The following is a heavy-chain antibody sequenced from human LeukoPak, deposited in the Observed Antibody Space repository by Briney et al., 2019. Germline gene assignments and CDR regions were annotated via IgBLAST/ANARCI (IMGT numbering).Heavy chain of an antibody. D-gene: IGHD3-3*01. CDR2: FSGTGGST. CDR1: GFTFSTYA. CDR3: AKLFWRGYSDY. Sequence: GGSLRLSCAASGFTFSTYAMSWVRQAPGKGLEWVSTFSGTGGSTFYADSVKGRFTISRDDSKNTLYLQMNSLRAEDTAVYYCAKLFWRGYSDYWGQGTLVTVSS. V-gene: IGHV3-23*01. J-gene: IGHJ4*02.